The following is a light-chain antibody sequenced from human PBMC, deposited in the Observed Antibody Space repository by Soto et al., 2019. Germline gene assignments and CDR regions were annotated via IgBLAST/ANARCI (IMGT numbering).Light chain of an antibody. J-gene: IGKJ1*01. CDR3: QQYSNWPPWT. V-gene: IGKV3-15*01. Sequence: EIVMTQSPATLSVSPGDTATLSCRASKRLGGNLAWYQQQPGQAPRLLLFRASSRATGVPARFSASGSGTEFTLTISGLQSEDFAVYYCQQYSNWPPWTFGPGTKVDIK. CDR2: RAS. CDR1: KRLGGN.